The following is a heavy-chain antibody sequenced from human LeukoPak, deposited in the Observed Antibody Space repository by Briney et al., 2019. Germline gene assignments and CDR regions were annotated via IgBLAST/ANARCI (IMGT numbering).Heavy chain of an antibody. D-gene: IGHD3-16*02. CDR2: IYPGDSDT. Sequence: GESLKISCKGSGYSFTNYWIAWVRQMPGKGLEWMGIIYPGDSDTRYSPSFQGQVTISVDKSISTAYLQWNSLKASDSALYYCARRHYEYTWGSYRLGAFEIWGQGTVVTVSS. CDR3: ARRHYEYTWGSYRLGAFEI. J-gene: IGHJ3*02. CDR1: GYSFTNYW. V-gene: IGHV5-51*01.